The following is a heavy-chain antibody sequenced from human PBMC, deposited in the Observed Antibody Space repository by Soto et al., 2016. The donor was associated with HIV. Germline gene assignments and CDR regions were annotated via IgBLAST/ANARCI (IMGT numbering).Heavy chain of an antibody. V-gene: IGHV1-69*13. D-gene: IGHD3-22*01. CDR1: GGTFSSYA. CDR2: IIPIFGTA. Sequence: QVQLVQSGAEVKKPGSSVKVSCKASGGTFSSYAISWVRQAPGQGLEWMGGIIPIFGTANYAQKFQGRVTITADESTSTAYMELSSLRSEDTAVYYCARAAVYWYDSSGYNQGLDYWGQGTLVTVSS. J-gene: IGHJ4*02. CDR3: ARAAVYWYDSSGYNQGLDY.